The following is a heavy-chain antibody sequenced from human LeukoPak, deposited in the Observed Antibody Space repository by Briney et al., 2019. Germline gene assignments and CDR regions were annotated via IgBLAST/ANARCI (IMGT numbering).Heavy chain of an antibody. J-gene: IGHJ4*02. CDR1: EFSFSTNW. Sequence: GGSLRLSCAASEFSFSTNWMHWVRQTPGKGLEWVAELNEDGSVKYYVDSVKGRFTISRDNAKSLLSLQTYNLRTEDTGVYFCANVPRSTVSYWGRGTLVTVSS. CDR2: LNEDGSVK. V-gene: IGHV3-7*01. D-gene: IGHD2-2*01. CDR3: ANVPRSTVSY.